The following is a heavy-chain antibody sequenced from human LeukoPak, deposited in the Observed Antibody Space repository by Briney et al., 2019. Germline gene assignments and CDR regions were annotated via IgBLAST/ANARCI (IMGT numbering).Heavy chain of an antibody. CDR1: GGSISSGGYY. J-gene: IGHJ3*02. CDR3: ARGGRGSYFGAFDI. CDR2: IYHSGST. V-gene: IGHV4-30-2*01. Sequence: PSETLSLTCTVSGGSISSGGYYRSWIRQPPGTGLEWIGYIYHSGSTYYNPSLKSRVTISVDRSKNQFSLKLSSVTAADTAVYYCARGGRGSYFGAFDIWGQGTMVTVSS. D-gene: IGHD1-26*01.